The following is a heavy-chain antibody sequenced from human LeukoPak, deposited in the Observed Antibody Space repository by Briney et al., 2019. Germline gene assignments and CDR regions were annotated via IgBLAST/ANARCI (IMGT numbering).Heavy chain of an antibody. V-gene: IGHV4-4*07. CDR3: ARRLIVVVVAATPETYNWFDP. CDR1: GGSISSYY. CDR2: IHTSGST. J-gene: IGHJ5*02. Sequence: KTSETLSLTCTVSGGSISSYYWSWIRQPAGKGLEWIGRIHTSGSTNYNASLKSRVTMSVDTSKNQFSLKLSSVTAADTAVYYCARRLIVVVVAATPETYNWFDPWGQGTLVTVSS. D-gene: IGHD2-15*01.